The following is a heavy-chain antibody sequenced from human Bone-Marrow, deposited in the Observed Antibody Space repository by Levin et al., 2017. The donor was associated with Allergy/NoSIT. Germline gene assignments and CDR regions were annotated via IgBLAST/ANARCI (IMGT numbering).Heavy chain of an antibody. V-gene: IGHV1-18*01. J-gene: IGHJ6*02. CDR2: ISGENGNT. CDR3: ARDSIFGVVNGMDV. Sequence: GESLKISCLASGYTFTYYGISWVRQAPGQGLEWMGWISGENGNTYYTEKFQERVTMTIDTSARTVYLEMTSLRHDDTAVYYCARDSIFGVVNGMDVWGLGTTVTVSS. CDR1: GYTFTYYG. D-gene: IGHD3-3*01.